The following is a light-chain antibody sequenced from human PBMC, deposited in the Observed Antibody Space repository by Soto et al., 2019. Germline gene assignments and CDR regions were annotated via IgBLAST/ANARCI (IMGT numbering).Light chain of an antibody. CDR1: QSVSSN. CDR3: QQYNNWPPVP. Sequence: EIVMTQSPATLSVSPGERATLSCRASQSVSSNLAWYQQKPGQAPRLLIYGASTRATGIPARFSGSGSGTEFTLTISSLQSEDFAVYYWQQYNNWPPVPFGPGTKVDIK. V-gene: IGKV3-15*01. CDR2: GAS. J-gene: IGKJ3*01.